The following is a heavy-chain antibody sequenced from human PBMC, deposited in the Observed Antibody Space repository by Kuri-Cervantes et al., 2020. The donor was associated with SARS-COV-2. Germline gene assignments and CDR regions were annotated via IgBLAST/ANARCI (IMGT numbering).Heavy chain of an antibody. D-gene: IGHD2-21*01. V-gene: IGHV4-38-2*01. J-gene: IGHJ4*02. CDR1: RFTVSDYY. CDR2: IYHSGST. CDR3: ARVSGGDEYFDY. Sequence: ESLKISCAASRFTVSDYYMSWVRQAPGEGLEWLGSIYHSGSTYYNPSLKSRVTISVDTSKNQFSLKLSSVTAADTAVYYCARVSGGDEYFDYWGQGTLVTVSS.